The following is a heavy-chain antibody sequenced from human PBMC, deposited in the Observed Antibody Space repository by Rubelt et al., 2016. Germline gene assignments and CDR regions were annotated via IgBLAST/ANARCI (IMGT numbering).Heavy chain of an antibody. CDR3: ARQNRYYYYGMDV. Sequence: QLQLQESGPGLVSPSETLSFTCIVSGASISSYYWSWIRQPPGTGLEWIGYIYYSGSTYYNPSLKSRVTISVDTSKNQFSLRLSSVTAADTAVYYCARQNRYYYYGMDVWGQGTTVTVSS. V-gene: IGHV4-59*08. J-gene: IGHJ6*02. CDR2: IYYSGST. CDR1: GASISSYY.